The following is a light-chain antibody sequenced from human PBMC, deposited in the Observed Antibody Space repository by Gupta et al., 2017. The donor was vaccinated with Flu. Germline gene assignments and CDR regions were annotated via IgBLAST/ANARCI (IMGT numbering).Light chain of an antibody. V-gene: IGKV3-11*01. CDR1: GNICYN. CDR3: QQRSNWPLT. Sequence: LSSSSGERATLSCRASGNICYNLAWYQQKPGQSPHLLIYDASTRATGIPARFSGSGSGTDFTLTISSLEPEDFAVYLCQQRSNWPLTFGRGTKVEIK. J-gene: IGKJ4*01. CDR2: DAS.